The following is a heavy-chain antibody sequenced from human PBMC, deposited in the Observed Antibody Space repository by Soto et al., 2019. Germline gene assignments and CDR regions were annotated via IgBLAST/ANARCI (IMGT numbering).Heavy chain of an antibody. J-gene: IGHJ5*02. D-gene: IGHD3-16*01. Sequence: QVQLVESGGGVVQPGRSLRLSCAASGFTFSSYAMHWVRQAPGKGLEWVAVISYDGSNKYYADSVKGRFTISRDNSKNTLYLQMNSLRAEDTAVYYCARGRGMITFGGVIDHWGQGTLVTVSS. CDR3: ARGRGMITFGGVIDH. CDR1: GFTFSSYA. CDR2: ISYDGSNK. V-gene: IGHV3-30-3*01.